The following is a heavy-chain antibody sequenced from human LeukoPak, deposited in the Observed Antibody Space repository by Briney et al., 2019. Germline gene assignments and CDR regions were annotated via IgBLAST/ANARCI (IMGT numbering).Heavy chain of an antibody. D-gene: IGHD7-27*01. J-gene: IGHJ3*02. CDR3: TRWYWGRGFDI. Sequence: SQTLSLTCAISGDSVSSNSGAWNWIRQSPSRGLEWLGRTYYRSKWSTDYAVSLKSRITINRDTSKNQFSLQLNSVTPEDTALYYCTRWYWGRGFDIWDQGTMVTVSS. V-gene: IGHV6-1*01. CDR2: TYYRSKWST. CDR1: GDSVSSNSGA.